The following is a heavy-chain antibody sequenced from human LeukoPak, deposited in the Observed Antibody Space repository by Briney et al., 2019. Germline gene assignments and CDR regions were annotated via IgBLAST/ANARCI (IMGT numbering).Heavy chain of an antibody. D-gene: IGHD6-19*01. V-gene: IGHV4-34*01. CDR2: INHSGST. CDR3: ARGEGSSGWYGGYYCYMDV. CDR1: GGSFSGYY. J-gene: IGHJ6*03. Sequence: SETLSLTCAVYGGSFSGYYWSWIRQPPGKGLEWIGEINHSGSTNYNPSLKSRVTISVDTSKNQFSLKLSSVTAADTAVYYCARGEGSSGWYGGYYCYMDVWGKGTTVTVSS.